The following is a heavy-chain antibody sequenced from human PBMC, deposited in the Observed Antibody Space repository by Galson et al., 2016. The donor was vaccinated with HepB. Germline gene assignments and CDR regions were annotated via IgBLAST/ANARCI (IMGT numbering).Heavy chain of an antibody. J-gene: IGHJ4*02. Sequence: SLRLSCAASGFMFSRHWMTWVRQIPGKGLEWVANINPEGSEMKYVDSVRGRFTIYRVNARNFLHLQMDSLRAEDTEIYYCARSLEEKEQYRSLRYWGQGTLVTVSP. CDR2: INPEGSEM. CDR1: GFMFSRHW. CDR3: ARSLEEKEQYRSLRY. D-gene: IGHD2-2*01. V-gene: IGHV3-7*02.